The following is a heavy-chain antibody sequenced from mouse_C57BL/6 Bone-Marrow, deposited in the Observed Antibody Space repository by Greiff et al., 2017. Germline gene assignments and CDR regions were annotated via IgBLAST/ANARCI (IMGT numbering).Heavy chain of an antibody. J-gene: IGHJ2*01. V-gene: IGHV1-22*01. D-gene: IGHD1-1*01. CDR3: AIYGSGGFDY. CDR1: GYTFTDYN. CDR2: IKPNNGGI. Sequence: EVQLQQSGPELVKPGASVKMSCTASGYTFTDYNMHWVKQSHGKSLEWIGYIKPNNGGISYNQKFKGKDTLTVNKSSRTAYMELRSLTSEDSAVYYCAIYGSGGFDYWGQGTTLTVSS.